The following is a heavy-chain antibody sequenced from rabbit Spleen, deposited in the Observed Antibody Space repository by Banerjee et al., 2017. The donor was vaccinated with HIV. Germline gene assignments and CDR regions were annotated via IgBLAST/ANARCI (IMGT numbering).Heavy chain of an antibody. J-gene: IGHJ4*01. V-gene: IGHV1S45*01. CDR2: IHITTDDT. CDR3: ARWSNIGLWTFNL. Sequence: QEQLEESGGDLVKPEGSLTLTCTASGFSFSSGSDMCWVRQAPGKGLEWIACIHITTDDTRYASWAKGRFTISKTSSTTVTLQMTSLTAADTATYFCARWSNIGLWTFNLWGPGTLVTVS. D-gene: IGHD5-1*01. CDR1: GFSFSSGSD.